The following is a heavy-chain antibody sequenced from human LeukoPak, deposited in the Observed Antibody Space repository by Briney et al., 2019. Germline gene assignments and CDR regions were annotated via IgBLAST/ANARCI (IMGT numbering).Heavy chain of an antibody. J-gene: IGHJ4*02. Sequence: GGSLRLSCAASGFTFSSYWMHWVRQAPGKGLVWVSRINSDGSSTSYADSVKGRFTISRDNAKNTLYLQMNSLRAEDTAVYYCARDSELLWFGELLYPYYFDYWGQGTLVTVSS. D-gene: IGHD3-10*01. V-gene: IGHV3-74*01. CDR3: ARDSELLWFGELLYPYYFDY. CDR2: INSDGSST. CDR1: GFTFSSYW.